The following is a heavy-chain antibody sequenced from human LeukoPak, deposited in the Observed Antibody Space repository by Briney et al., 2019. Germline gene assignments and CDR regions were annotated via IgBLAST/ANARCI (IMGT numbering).Heavy chain of an antibody. J-gene: IGHJ4*02. Sequence: PSQTLSLTCTVSGGSIRSGSYYWSWIRQPAGKGLEWIGRIYTSGSTNYNPSLKSRVTISVDTSKNQFSLKLSSVTAADTAVYYCARASGSYSFDYWGQGTLVTVSS. D-gene: IGHD1-26*01. CDR1: GGSIRSGSYY. CDR2: IYTSGST. CDR3: ARASGSYSFDY. V-gene: IGHV4-61*02.